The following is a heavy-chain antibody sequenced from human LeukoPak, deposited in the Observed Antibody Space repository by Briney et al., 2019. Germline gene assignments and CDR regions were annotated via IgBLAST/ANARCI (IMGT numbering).Heavy chain of an antibody. CDR2: ISSSGST. V-gene: IGHV4-61*02. J-gene: IGHJ5*02. Sequence: PSETLSLTCTVSGDSISSGDYYWSWIRQPAGKGLEWIGRISSSGSTNYNPSLKSRVTISVDTSKNQFSLKLSSVTAADTAVYYCAREGQLRYFDWLFAGNWFDPWGQGTLVTVSS. D-gene: IGHD3-9*01. CDR3: AREGQLRYFDWLFAGNWFDP. CDR1: GDSISSGDYY.